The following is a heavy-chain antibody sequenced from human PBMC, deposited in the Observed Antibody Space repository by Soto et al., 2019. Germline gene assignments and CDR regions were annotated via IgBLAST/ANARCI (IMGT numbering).Heavy chain of an antibody. CDR3: ARDWRRPMVPV. Sequence: GSLRLSCAASGFTFSSDAMHLVLHAPGKGLEWVAVISYDGSNKYYADSVKGRFTISRDNSKNTLYLQMNSLRAEDTAVYYCARDWRRPMVPVWGQGTLVTVSS. V-gene: IGHV3-30-3*01. CDR2: ISYDGSNK. J-gene: IGHJ4*02. D-gene: IGHD3-10*01. CDR1: GFTFSSDA.